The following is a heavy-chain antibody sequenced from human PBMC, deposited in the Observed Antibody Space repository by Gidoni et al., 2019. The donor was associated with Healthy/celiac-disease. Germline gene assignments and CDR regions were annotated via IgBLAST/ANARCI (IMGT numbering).Heavy chain of an antibody. D-gene: IGHD6-13*01. CDR3: ARDLAAAGNWFDH. Sequence: QLHLPYSCPGLVQPSQTLSLTCTVSGGSIRSGSYYWSWIRQPAGKGLEWIGRLYTHGCHHYNPSLKSRVTRSVDTSKNKCSLKLRAVTAADTAVYYWARDLAAAGNWFDHWGQGTRVTVSS. CDR2: LYTHGCH. CDR1: GGSIRSGSYY. J-gene: IGHJ5*02. V-gene: IGHV4-61*02.